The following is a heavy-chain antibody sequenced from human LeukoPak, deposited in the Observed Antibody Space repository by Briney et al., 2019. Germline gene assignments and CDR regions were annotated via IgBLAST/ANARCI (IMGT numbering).Heavy chain of an antibody. V-gene: IGHV3-43*02. CDR3: AKDIFPHYYGSGSQGYFDY. J-gene: IGHJ4*02. D-gene: IGHD3-10*01. CDR1: GFTFSSYG. CDR2: ISGSGGST. Sequence: GGTLRLSCAASGFTFSSYGMSWVRQAPGKGLEWVSGISGSGGSTYYADSVKGRFTISRDNSKNSLYLQMNSLRTEDTALYYCAKDIFPHYYGSGSQGYFDYWGQGTLVTVSS.